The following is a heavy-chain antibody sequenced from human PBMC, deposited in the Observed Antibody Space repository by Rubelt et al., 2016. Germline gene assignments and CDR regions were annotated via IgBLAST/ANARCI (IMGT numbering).Heavy chain of an antibody. V-gene: IGHV4-38-2*02. Sequence: QVQLQQWGAGLLKPSETLSLTCSVSGYSISSGHYWGWIRQPPGKGLEWIGSIYYSGSTYYNPSLKSRVTISVDTSKNQFSVRGAALTAAEQAVYYCARAPVAASGTGWFDPWGQGILVTVAS. CDR2: IYYSGST. CDR1: GYSISSGHY. D-gene: IGHD6-25*01. CDR3: ARAPVAASGTGWFDP. J-gene: IGHJ5*02.